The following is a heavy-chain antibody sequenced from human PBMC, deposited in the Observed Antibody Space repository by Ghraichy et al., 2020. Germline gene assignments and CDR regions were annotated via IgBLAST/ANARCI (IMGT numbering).Heavy chain of an antibody. V-gene: IGHV4-31*03. CDR3: ARGDIVVVPAAMEVLDAFDI. CDR1: GGSISSGGYY. D-gene: IGHD2-2*01. CDR2: IYYSGST. J-gene: IGHJ3*02. Sequence: SETLSLTCTVSGGSISSGGYYWSWIRQHPGKGLEWIGYIYYSGSTYYNPSLKSRVTISVDTSKNQFSLKLSSVTAADTAVYYCARGDIVVVPAAMEVLDAFDIWGQGTMVTVSS.